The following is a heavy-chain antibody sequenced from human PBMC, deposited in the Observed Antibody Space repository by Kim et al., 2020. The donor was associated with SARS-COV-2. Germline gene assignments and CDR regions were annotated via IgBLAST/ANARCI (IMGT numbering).Heavy chain of an antibody. V-gene: IGHV1-8*01. Sequence: GKPGNARKFQGTVTMTRNTSISTAYMELSSLRSEDAAVYYCARAVIGMDVWGQGTTVTVSS. CDR2: GKP. J-gene: IGHJ6*02. D-gene: IGHD2-21*01. CDR3: ARAVIGMDV.